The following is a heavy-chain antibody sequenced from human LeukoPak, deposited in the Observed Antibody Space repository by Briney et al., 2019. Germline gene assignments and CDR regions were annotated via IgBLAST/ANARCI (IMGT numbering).Heavy chain of an antibody. Sequence: GGSLRLSCAVSGITLSNYGMTWVRQAPGKGLEWVAGISGSGGSTNYADSVKGRFTISRDNPKNTLYLQMNSLRAEDTAVYFCAKRGVVIRVILVGFHKEAYYFDSWGQGALVTVSS. CDR1: GITLSNYG. D-gene: IGHD3-22*01. CDR3: AKRGVVIRVILVGFHKEAYYFDS. V-gene: IGHV3-23*01. J-gene: IGHJ4*02. CDR2: ISGSGGST.